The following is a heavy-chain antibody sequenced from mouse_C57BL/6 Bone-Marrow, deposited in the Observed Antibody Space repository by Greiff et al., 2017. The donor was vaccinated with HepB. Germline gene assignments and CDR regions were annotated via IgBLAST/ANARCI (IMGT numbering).Heavy chain of an antibody. CDR1: GYSITSGYY. J-gene: IGHJ4*01. V-gene: IGHV3-6*01. CDR2: ISYDGSN. CDR3: ARDKTAQATRAMDY. Sequence: EVKVEESGPGLVKPSQSLSLTCSVTGYSITSGYYWNWIRQFPGNKLEWMGYISYDGSNNYNPSLKNRISITRDTSKNQFFLKLNSVTTEDTATYYCARDKTAQATRAMDYWGQGTSVTVSS. D-gene: IGHD3-2*02.